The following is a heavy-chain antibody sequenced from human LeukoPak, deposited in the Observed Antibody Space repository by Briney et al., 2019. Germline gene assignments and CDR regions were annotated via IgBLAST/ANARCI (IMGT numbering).Heavy chain of an antibody. CDR3: ARVKGMTTVVRFDY. J-gene: IGHJ4*02. D-gene: IGHD4-23*01. V-gene: IGHV1-69*04. CDR1: GGTFSSYA. CDR2: IIPILGIA. Sequence: GASVKVSCKASGGTFSSYAISWVRQAPGQGLEWMGRIIPILGIANYAQKFQGRVTITADKSTSTAYMELSSLRSEDTAVYYCARVKGMTTVVRFDYWGQGTLVTVSS.